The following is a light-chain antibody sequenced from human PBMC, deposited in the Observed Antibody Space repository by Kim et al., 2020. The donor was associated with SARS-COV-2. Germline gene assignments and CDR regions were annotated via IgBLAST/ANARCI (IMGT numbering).Light chain of an antibody. CDR3: QQYNSYSWT. CDR1: QSISSW. CDR2: KAS. Sequence: AFVRDRVTITCRASQSISSWLAWYQQKPGKAPKLLIYKASSLQTGVPSRFSGSGSGTEFTLTISILQPDDFATYYCQQYNSYSWTFGQGTKVDIK. V-gene: IGKV1-5*03. J-gene: IGKJ1*01.